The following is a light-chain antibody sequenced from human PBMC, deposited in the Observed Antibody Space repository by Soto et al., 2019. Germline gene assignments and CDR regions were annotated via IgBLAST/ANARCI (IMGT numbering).Light chain of an antibody. Sequence: QSVLTQPPSVSGDPGQRVTISCTGSSSNIGAGYDVHWCQQLPGTAPKLLIYGNSNRPSGVPDRFSGSKSGTSASLSITGLKAEEEADYYCQSYDSSLSALFGGGTKVTVL. CDR2: GNS. CDR3: QSYDSSLSAL. V-gene: IGLV1-40*01. CDR1: SSNIGAGYD. J-gene: IGLJ2*01.